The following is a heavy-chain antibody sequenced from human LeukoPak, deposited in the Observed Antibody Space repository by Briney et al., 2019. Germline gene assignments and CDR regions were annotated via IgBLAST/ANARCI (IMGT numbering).Heavy chain of an antibody. CDR2: INEDGSNK. CDR1: GFSFSNHY. Sequence: GGSLRLSCTASGFSFSNHYMRWIRQASGKGLEWVANINEDGSNKWHLGSVKGRFTVSRDNARNSLYLQMNSLRVEDTAVYYCTRVIVAVPGYFDYFDFWGQGVLVTVSS. D-gene: IGHD6-19*01. CDR3: TRVIVAVPGYFDYFDF. V-gene: IGHV3-7*01. J-gene: IGHJ4*02.